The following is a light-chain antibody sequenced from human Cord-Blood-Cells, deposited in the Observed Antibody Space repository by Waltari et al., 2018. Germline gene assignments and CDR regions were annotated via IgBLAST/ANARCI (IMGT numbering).Light chain of an antibody. CDR3: QQSYSTPLT. Sequence: DIQMTQSPSSLSAAVGDRVTITCRASQSIRSYLNWYQQKPGTAPKLPIYAASSLQRGVPSRFSGSGSGTDFTLTISRLQPEDFATYYWQQSYSTPLTFGGGTKVEIK. V-gene: IGKV1-39*01. CDR1: QSIRSY. J-gene: IGKJ4*01. CDR2: AAS.